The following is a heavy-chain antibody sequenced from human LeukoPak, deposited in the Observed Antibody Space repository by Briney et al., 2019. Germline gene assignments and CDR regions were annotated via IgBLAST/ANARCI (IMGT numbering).Heavy chain of an antibody. J-gene: IGHJ3*01. CDR3: VREASGVSSSAFDV. CDR1: EFTFSTYC. D-gene: IGHD1-26*01. V-gene: IGHV3-74*01. Sequence: PGGSLRLSCAASEFTFSTYCMHWVRQAPGKGLVWVSRINSDGTNTDYADSVKGRFTISRGNAKNTLYMQMNSLRVDDTAVYYCVREASGVSSSAFDVWGQGTMVTVSS. CDR2: INSDGTNT.